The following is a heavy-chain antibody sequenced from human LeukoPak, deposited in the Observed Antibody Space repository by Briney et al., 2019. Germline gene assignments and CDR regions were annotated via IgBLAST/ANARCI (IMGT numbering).Heavy chain of an antibody. CDR2: INHSGST. CDR3: AVSGTPGNY. Sequence: PSETLSLTCAVYGGSFTGYYWSWIRQPPRKGLEWIGEINHSGSTNYNPSLKSRVTISVDTSKNQFSLKLSSVTAADTAVYYCAVSGTPGNYWGQGTLVTVSS. J-gene: IGHJ4*02. D-gene: IGHD1-26*01. CDR1: GGSFTGYY. V-gene: IGHV4-34*01.